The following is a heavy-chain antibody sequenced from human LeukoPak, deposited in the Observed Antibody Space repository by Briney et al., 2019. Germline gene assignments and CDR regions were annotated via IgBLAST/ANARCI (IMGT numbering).Heavy chain of an antibody. Sequence: SVKVSCEASGGTFSSYAISWVRQAPGQGLEWMGRIIPILGIANYAQKFQGRVTITADKSTSTAYMELSSLRSEDTAVYYCARTTVATPTVGYFDYWGQGTLVTVSS. D-gene: IGHD4-17*01. CDR2: IIPILGIA. V-gene: IGHV1-69*04. CDR1: GGTFSSYA. J-gene: IGHJ4*02. CDR3: ARTTVATPTVGYFDY.